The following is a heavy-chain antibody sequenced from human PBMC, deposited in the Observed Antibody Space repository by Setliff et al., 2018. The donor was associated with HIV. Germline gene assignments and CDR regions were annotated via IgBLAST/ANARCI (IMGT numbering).Heavy chain of an antibody. CDR1: GGSISSGTYY. D-gene: IGHD3-3*01. Sequence: LSLTCTVSGGSISSGTYYWSWIRQHPGKGLEWIGYIYYSGSTYYNPFLKSRVTISVDTSRNQFSLKLSSVTAADTAVYYCARDRSDYYNLPGYFDHWGQGTPVTVSS. CDR2: IYYSGST. CDR3: ARDRSDYYNLPGYFDH. J-gene: IGHJ4*02. V-gene: IGHV4-31*03.